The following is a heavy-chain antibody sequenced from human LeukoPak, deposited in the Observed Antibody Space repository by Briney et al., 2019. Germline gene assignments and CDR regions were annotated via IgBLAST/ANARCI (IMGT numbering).Heavy chain of an antibody. V-gene: IGHV3-23*01. J-gene: IGHJ3*02. D-gene: IGHD6-19*01. CDR1: GFTFSSYA. CDR2: ISGSGGST. CDR3: AKDHPRIAVADDAFDI. Sequence: GGSLRLSCAASGFTFSSYAMSWVRQAPGKGLGWVSAISGSGGSTYYADSVKGRFTISRDNSKNTLYLQMNSLRAEDTAVYYCAKDHPRIAVADDAFDIWGQGTMVTVSS.